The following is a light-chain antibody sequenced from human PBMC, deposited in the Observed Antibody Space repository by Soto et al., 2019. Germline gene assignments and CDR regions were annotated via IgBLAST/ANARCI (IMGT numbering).Light chain of an antibody. J-gene: IGKJ1*01. CDR2: DAS. CDR1: QSVSSW. V-gene: IGKV1-5*01. Sequence: DIQLTHSPSTLSASIGENVTLTSRASQSVSSWLGWYQQKPGKAPQLLIYDASSLESGVPSRFSGSGSGTDFTLTISSLQPEDFATYYCQQTYSRVRTFGQGTKVDIK. CDR3: QQTYSRVRT.